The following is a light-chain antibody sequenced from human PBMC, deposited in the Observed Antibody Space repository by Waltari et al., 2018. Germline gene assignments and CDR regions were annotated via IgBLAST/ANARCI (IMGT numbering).Light chain of an antibody. V-gene: IGKV2-28*01. CDR3: LQDIQLPYS. J-gene: IGKJ2*03. CDR1: QSLLHSNGYTY. Sequence: DIVMTQTPLSLPVTPGEPASISCRSSQSLLHSNGYTYLFWYLQKPGQSPQLLIYLGSNRASGVPDRFSGSGLGTDFTLKISRVEAEDVGVYYCLQDIQLPYSFGQGTKVEIK. CDR2: LGS.